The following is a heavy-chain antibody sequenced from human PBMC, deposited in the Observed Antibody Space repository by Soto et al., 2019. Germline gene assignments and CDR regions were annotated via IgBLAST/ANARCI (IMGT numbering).Heavy chain of an antibody. CDR1: GGPFSSHT. D-gene: IGHD4-17*01. CDR2: IIPALGTT. J-gene: IGHJ2*01. Sequence: QDQLVQSGAEVKKPGSSVKVSCKAFGGPFSSHTFSWVRQAPGQGLEWRGRIIPALGTTTYAKKFQGRVTITADESVTTVYMALNTLRTEDTAVYYWAIPDFGAYWYFDLWGRGTLVTVSS. V-gene: IGHV1-69*08. CDR3: AIPDFGAYWYFDL.